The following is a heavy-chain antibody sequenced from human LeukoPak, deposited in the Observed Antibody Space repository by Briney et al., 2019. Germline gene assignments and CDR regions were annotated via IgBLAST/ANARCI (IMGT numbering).Heavy chain of an antibody. J-gene: IGHJ6*04. CDR2: IWYDGSNK. CDR1: GFTFSSYG. Sequence: PGRSQRLSCAASGFTFSSYGMHWVRQAPGKGLEWVAVIWYDGSNKYYADSVKGRFTISRDNSKNTLYLQMNSLRAEDTAVYYCARWIAVAGTYYYGMDVWGKGTTVTVSS. CDR3: ARWIAVAGTYYYGMDV. D-gene: IGHD6-19*01. V-gene: IGHV3-33*01.